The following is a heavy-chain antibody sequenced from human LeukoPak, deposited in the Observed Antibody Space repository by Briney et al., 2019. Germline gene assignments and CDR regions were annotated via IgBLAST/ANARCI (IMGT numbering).Heavy chain of an antibody. D-gene: IGHD6-19*01. CDR2: IYTSGST. V-gene: IGHV4-61*02. CDR1: AGSISSSSYY. CDR3: ARDLDSSGYDY. Sequence: PSETLSLTCTVSAGSISSSSYYWSWIRQPAGKGLEWIGRIYTSGSTNYNPSLKSRVTMSVDTSKNQFSLKLSSVTAADTAVYYCARDLDSSGYDYWGQGTLVTVSS. J-gene: IGHJ4*02.